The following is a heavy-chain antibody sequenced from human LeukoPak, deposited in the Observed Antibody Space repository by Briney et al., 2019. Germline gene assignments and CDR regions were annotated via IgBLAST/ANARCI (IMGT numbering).Heavy chain of an antibody. J-gene: IGHJ4*02. Sequence: ASVKVSCKASGYTFTCYYMHWVRQAPGQGLEWMGRINPNSGGTNYAQKFQGRVTMTRGTSISTAYMELSRLRSDDTAVYYCAREALLYDYALGYWGQGTLVTVSS. V-gene: IGHV1-2*06. CDR1: GYTFTCYY. D-gene: IGHD3-16*01. CDR2: INPNSGGT. CDR3: AREALLYDYALGY.